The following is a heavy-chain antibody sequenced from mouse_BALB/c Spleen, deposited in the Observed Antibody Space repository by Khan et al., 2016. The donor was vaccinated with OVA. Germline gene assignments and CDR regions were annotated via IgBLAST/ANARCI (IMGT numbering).Heavy chain of an antibody. D-gene: IGHD1-1*01. J-gene: IGHJ3*01. CDR2: INPSSDYN. CDR1: GYIFTSYM. V-gene: IGHV1-4*01. CDR3: ARGGYGSFGY. Sequence: QVQLQQSGAELARPGASVKMSCKASGYIFTSYMIHWVKQRPGQGLEWIGDINPSSDYNNYNQKFKDKATLTADTSSSTAYMQLSSLTYEDSAVYYWARGGYGSFGYWGQGTLVTVSA.